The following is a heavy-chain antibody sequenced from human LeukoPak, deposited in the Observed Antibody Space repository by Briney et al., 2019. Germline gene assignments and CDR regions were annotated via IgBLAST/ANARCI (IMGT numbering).Heavy chain of an antibody. V-gene: IGHV1-18*01. CDR3: ARDRGVVSPYVY. J-gene: IGHJ4*02. CDR2: ISAYNGNT. Sequence: ASVKVSCKASAYTFTNHGISWVRQAPGQGLEWMGWISAYNGNTNYAQKLQGRVTMTTDTSTSTAYMELRSPRSDDTAVYYCARDRGVVSPYVYWGQGTLVTVSS. D-gene: IGHD3-10*01. CDR1: AYTFTNHG.